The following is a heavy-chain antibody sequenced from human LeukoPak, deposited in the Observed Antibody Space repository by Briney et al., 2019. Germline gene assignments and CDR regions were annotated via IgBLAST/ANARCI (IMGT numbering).Heavy chain of an antibody. J-gene: IGHJ3*02. D-gene: IGHD1-26*01. CDR1: RGSIRGGGYS. Sequence: PSQALSLTRAVSRGSIRGGGYSWGWIRHPPGRRLGWIGDIYQSGSTHSTPTPRTRVTISVDRSKNQCSLKLSTVTAADTAAYYCARGSREGRRATFEISGEGTM. CDR3: ARGSREGRRATFEI. V-gene: IGHV4-30-2*01. CDR2: IYQSGST.